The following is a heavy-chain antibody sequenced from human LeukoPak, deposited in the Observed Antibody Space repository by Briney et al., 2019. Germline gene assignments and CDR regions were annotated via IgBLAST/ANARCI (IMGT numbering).Heavy chain of an antibody. D-gene: IGHD2-8*01. CDR1: GFTFSSYG. J-gene: IGHJ6*03. V-gene: IGHV3-30*02. CDR3: AKDRCSNGIGCYYYYMDV. Sequence: GGSLRLSCAASGFTFSSYGMHWVRQAPGKGLEWVAYIQYDGSNEQYADSVKGRFSISRDSSKNILYLQLNSLRAENTAVYYCAKDRCSNGIGCYYYYMDVWGKGTTVTISS. CDR2: IQYDGSNE.